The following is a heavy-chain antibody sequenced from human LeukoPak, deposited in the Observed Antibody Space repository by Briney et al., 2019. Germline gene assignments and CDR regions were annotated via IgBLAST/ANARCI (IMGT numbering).Heavy chain of an antibody. V-gene: IGHV1-24*01. J-gene: IGHJ4*02. CDR1: GYTLTELS. CDR2: FDPEDGET. D-gene: IGHD3-10*01. CDR3: ATARPTMVRGVIIGAGYFDF. Sequence: ASVKVSCKVSGYTLTELSMHWVREAPGKGLEWRVGFDPEDGETIYAQKFQGRVTMPEDTSTDTAYMELSSLRSEATAVYYCATARPTMVRGVIIGAGYFDFWCQGTLVTVSS.